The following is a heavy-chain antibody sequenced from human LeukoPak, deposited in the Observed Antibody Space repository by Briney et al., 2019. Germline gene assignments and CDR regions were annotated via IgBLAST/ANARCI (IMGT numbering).Heavy chain of an antibody. CDR1: GFTFSSYS. CDR2: ISSSSSYI. V-gene: IGHV3-21*01. J-gene: IGHJ3*02. D-gene: IGHD1-26*01. CDR3: ARDRGGSSYDAFDI. Sequence: PGGSLRLSCAASGFTFSSYSMNWVRQAPGKGLEWVSSISSSSSYIYYADSVKGRCTITRDNAKNSLYLQMNGLRAEDTAVYYCARDRGGSSYDAFDIWGQGTMVTVSS.